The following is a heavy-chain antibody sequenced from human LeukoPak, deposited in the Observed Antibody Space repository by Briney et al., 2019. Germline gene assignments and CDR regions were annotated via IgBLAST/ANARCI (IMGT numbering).Heavy chain of an antibody. CDR2: IYYSGST. V-gene: IGHV4-59*08. J-gene: IGHJ4*02. CDR3: ARHSSGYYIPFDY. CDR1: GGSISSYY. D-gene: IGHD3-22*01. Sequence: SETLSLTCTVSGGSISSYYWSWIRQPPGKGLEWIGYIYYSGSTNYNPSLKSRVTISVDTSKNQFSLKLSSVTAADTAVYYCARHSSGYYIPFDYWGRGTLVTVSS.